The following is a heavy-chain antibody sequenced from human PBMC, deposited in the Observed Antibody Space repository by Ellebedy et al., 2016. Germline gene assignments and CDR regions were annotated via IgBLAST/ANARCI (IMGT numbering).Heavy chain of an antibody. Sequence: GGSLRLXCAASGFTFSSYSMNWVRQAPGKGLEWVSSISSSSSYIYYADSVKGRFTISRDNSKNTLYVQMSSLRAEDTAVYYCAIQNYYDSSGYRWGQGTLVTVSS. J-gene: IGHJ4*02. D-gene: IGHD3-22*01. CDR1: GFTFSSYS. V-gene: IGHV3-21*04. CDR3: AIQNYYDSSGYR. CDR2: ISSSSSYI.